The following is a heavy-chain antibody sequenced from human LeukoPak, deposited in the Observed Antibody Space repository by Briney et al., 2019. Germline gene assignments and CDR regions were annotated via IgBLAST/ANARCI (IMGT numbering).Heavy chain of an antibody. V-gene: IGHV3-15*01. D-gene: IGHD3/OR15-3a*01. CDR1: GFTFSNAW. CDR2: IKSKTDGGTT. CDR3: TTWTSH. J-gene: IGHJ4*02. Sequence: MSGGSLRLPCAASGFTFSNAWMAWVRQAPGKGLEWVGRIKSKTDGGTTEYAAPVKGRFTISRDDSKNTVYVQMNSVKTEDTAVYYCTTWTSHWGQGTLVTVSS.